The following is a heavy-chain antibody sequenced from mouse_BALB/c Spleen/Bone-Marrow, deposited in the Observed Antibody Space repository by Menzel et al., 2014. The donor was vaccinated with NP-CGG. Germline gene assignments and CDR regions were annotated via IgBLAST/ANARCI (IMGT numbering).Heavy chain of an antibody. V-gene: IGHV1S56*01. D-gene: IGHD2-2*01. J-gene: IGHJ4*01. Sequence: QVQLQQSGPELVKPGASVRISCKASGYTFTRYYIQWMKQRPGQGLEWIGWIYPGNVNTKYNEKFKGKATLTADKSSSTAYMQLSSLTSEDSAVYFCAMWLRRDYYATDDWGQGTSVTVSS. CDR1: GYTFTRYY. CDR2: IYPGNVNT. CDR3: AMWLRRDYYATDD.